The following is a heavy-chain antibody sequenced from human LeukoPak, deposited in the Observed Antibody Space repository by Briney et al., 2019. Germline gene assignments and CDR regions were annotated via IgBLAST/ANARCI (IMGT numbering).Heavy chain of an antibody. V-gene: IGHV1-2*02. CDR3: ARAGGGYDPIDY. CDR2: IDPNTGDS. J-gene: IGHJ4*02. D-gene: IGHD5-12*01. Sequence: ASVKVSCKASEYTFTGYYIHWVRQAPGQGLEWMGWIDPNTGDSNYVQKFQGRVSMTGDMSTSTVFMELSGLRSEDTAVYYCARAGGGYDPIDYWGQGTLVTVSS. CDR1: EYTFTGYY.